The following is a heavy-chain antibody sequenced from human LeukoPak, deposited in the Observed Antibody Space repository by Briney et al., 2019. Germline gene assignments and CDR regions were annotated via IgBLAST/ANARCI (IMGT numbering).Heavy chain of an antibody. CDR1: GFTVSSNY. CDR2: IYSGGST. J-gene: IGHJ3*02. V-gene: IGHV3-53*01. CDR3: ARTQWLDAFDI. Sequence: GSLRLSCAASGFTVSSNYMSWVRQAPGKGLEWVSVIYSGGSTYYADSVKGRFTISRDNSKNTLYLQMNSLRAEDTAVYYCARTQWLDAFDIWGQGTMVTVSS. D-gene: IGHD6-19*01.